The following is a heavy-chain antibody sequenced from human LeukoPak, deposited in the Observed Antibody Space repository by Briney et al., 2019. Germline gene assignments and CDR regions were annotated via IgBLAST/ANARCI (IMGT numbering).Heavy chain of an antibody. CDR2: IYYSGST. V-gene: IGHV4-59*01. CDR1: GGSIRPYH. J-gene: IGHJ3*02. CDR3: ARTNAFDI. Sequence: PSETLSLTCTVSGGSIRPYHWSWIRQPPGKGLEWIGYIYYSGSTNYNPSLKSRVTISVDTSKNQFSLRLSSVTAADTAVYYCARTNAFDIWGQGTMVTVSS.